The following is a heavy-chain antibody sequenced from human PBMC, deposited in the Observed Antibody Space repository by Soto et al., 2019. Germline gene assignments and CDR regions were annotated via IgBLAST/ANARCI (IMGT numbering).Heavy chain of an antibody. J-gene: IGHJ6*02. V-gene: IGHV5-51*01. Sequence: GESLKISCKGSGYSFTSYWIGWVRQMPGKGLGWMGIIYPGDFDTRYSPSLHGQVTISADKSISTAYLQWSSLKASDTAMYYCARLIVRVATVRQDYYYGMDVWGQGTTVTVSS. CDR3: ARLIVRVATVRQDYYYGMDV. D-gene: IGHD5-12*01. CDR2: IYPGDFDT. CDR1: GYSFTSYW.